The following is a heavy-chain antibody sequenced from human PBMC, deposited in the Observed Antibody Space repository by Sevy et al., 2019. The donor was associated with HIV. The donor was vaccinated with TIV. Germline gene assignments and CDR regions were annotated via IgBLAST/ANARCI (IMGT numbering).Heavy chain of an antibody. CDR2: IGWNSGRI. J-gene: IGHJ4*02. Sequence: GGSLRLSCAASGFTFEDYALHWVRQVPGKGLEWVSGIGWNSGRIGYADSVKGRFTISRDNAKNSLYLQMNSLRAEDTAFYYCAKDSYYDSSGYFDAWGQGTLVTVSS. V-gene: IGHV3-9*01. CDR1: GFTFEDYA. CDR3: AKDSYYDSSGYFDA. D-gene: IGHD3-22*01.